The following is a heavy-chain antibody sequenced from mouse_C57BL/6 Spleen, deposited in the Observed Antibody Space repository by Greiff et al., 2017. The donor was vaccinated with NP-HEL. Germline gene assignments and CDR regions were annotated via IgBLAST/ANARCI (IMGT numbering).Heavy chain of an antibody. D-gene: IGHD2-3*01. CDR1: GFTFSDYG. CDR3: ARRDGYHLYAMDY. V-gene: IGHV5-17*01. CDR2: ISSGSSTI. J-gene: IGHJ4*01. Sequence: EVKVVESGGGLVKPGGSLKLSCAASGFTFSDYGMHWVRQAPEKGLEWVAYISSGSSTIYYADTVKGRFTISRDNAKNTLFLQMTSLRSEDTAMYYCARRDGYHLYAMDYWGQGTSVTVSS.